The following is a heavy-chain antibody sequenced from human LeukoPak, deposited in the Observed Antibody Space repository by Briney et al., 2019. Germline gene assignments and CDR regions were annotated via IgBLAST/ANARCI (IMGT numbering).Heavy chain of an antibody. CDR1: GFTFSSYG. D-gene: IGHD6-13*01. CDR3: ARGCIAAAGEDYYFDY. V-gene: IGHV3-33*01. CDR2: IWYDGSNK. Sequence: GRSLRLSCAASGFTFSSYGMHWVRQAPGKVLEWVAVIWYDGSNKYYADSVKGRFTISRDNSKNTLYLQMNSLRAEDTAVYYCARGCIAAAGEDYYFDYWGQGTLVTVSS. J-gene: IGHJ4*02.